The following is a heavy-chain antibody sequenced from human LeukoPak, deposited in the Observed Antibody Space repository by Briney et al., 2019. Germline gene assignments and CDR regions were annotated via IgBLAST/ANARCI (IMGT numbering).Heavy chain of an antibody. V-gene: IGHV3-23*01. Sequence: GGSLRLSCAASGFTFSSYGMSWVRQAPGKGLEWVSAVSGGGGSTYYADSVKGRFTISRDTSKNTLYLQMNSLRAEDTALYYCAAGSGWKPYYYYYYMDVWGKGTTVTVSS. D-gene: IGHD6-19*01. CDR3: AAGSGWKPYYYYYYMDV. CDR2: VSGGGGST. J-gene: IGHJ6*03. CDR1: GFTFSSYG.